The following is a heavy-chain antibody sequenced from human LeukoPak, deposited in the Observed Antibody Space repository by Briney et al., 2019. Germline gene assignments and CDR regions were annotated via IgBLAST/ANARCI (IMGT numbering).Heavy chain of an antibody. CDR2: INPNSGGT. V-gene: IGHV1-2*02. Sequence: GASVKVSCKASGYTFTGYYMHWVRQAPGQGLEWMGWINPNSGGTNYAQKFQGRVTMTRDTSISTAYMELSRLRSDDTAVYYCARDRNGPLWSGGLEIWGQGTMVTVSS. D-gene: IGHD3-10*01. CDR1: GYTFTGYY. J-gene: IGHJ3*02. CDR3: ARDRNGPLWSGGLEI.